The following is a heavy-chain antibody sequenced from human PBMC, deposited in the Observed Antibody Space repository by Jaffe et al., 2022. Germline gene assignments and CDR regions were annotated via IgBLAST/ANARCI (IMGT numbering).Heavy chain of an antibody. CDR2: VYTTGST. J-gene: IGHJ3*02. Sequence: QVQLQESGPGLVKTSQTLSLTCTVSGGSMNRNSYYWSWMRQPAGKGLEWIGRVYTTGSTIYNPSLQSRVILSIDTSKNEFYLQMTSVTAADTGVYFCAKDLYYYDSRPGGGDASDIWGQGTMVTVSS. D-gene: IGHD3-22*01. CDR1: GGSMNRNSYY. V-gene: IGHV4-61*02. CDR3: AKDLYYYDSRPGGGDASDI.